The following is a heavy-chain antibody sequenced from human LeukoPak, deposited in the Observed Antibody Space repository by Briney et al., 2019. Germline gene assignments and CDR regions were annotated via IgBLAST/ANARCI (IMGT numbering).Heavy chain of an antibody. J-gene: IGHJ6*02. CDR3: AKDGEQLVPTYYYYGMDV. V-gene: IGHV3-30*18. Sequence: GGSLRLSCAASGFTFSSYGMHWVRQAPGKGLEWVAVISYDGSNKYYADSVKGRFTISRDNSKNTLYLQMNSLRAEDTAVYYCAKDGEQLVPTYYYYGMDVWGQGTTVTVSS. CDR2: ISYDGSNK. CDR1: GFTFSSYG. D-gene: IGHD6-13*01.